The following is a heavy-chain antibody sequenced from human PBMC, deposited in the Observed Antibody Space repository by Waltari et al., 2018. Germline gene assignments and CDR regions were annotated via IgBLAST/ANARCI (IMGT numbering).Heavy chain of an antibody. D-gene: IGHD6-13*01. Sequence: QVQLQESGPGLVKPSQTLSLTCTVSGGSISSGSYYWSWIRQPAGKGLEWIGYIYPSGSTNYNPSLKSLVTISVDTSKNQFSLKLSSVTAADTAVYYCARAKASSSSHFDYWGQGTLVTVSS. CDR2: IYPSGST. CDR1: GGSISSGSYY. CDR3: ARAKASSSSHFDY. J-gene: IGHJ4*02. V-gene: IGHV4-61*09.